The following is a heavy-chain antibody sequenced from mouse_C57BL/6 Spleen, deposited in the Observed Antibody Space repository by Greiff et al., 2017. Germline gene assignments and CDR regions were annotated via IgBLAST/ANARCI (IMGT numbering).Heavy chain of an antibody. D-gene: IGHD1-1*01. J-gene: IGHJ1*03. CDR1: GYTFTSYG. V-gene: IGHV1-81*01. CDR2: IYPRSGNT. CDR3: ARFTTVVDWYFDV. Sequence: QVQLQQSGAELARPGASVKLSCKASGYTFTSYGISWVKQRTGQGLEWIGEIYPRSGNTSYNEKFKGKATLTADKSSSTAYMVLRSLTSEDSAVYFCARFTTVVDWYFDVWGTGTTVTVSS.